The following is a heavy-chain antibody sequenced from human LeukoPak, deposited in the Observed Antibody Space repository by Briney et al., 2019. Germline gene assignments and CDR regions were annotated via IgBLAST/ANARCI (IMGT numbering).Heavy chain of an antibody. V-gene: IGHV4-39*02. Sequence: PSETLSLTCNVSGGSLSSRRYYWSWLRQPPGKGLEWIATIYHSGSTYYNASLKSRVTISVDTSKSHFSLKLSSVTAADTAMYYCARYTGVNGYYFDYWGQGTLVTVSS. CDR2: IYHSGST. J-gene: IGHJ4*02. CDR3: ARYTGVNGYYFDY. D-gene: IGHD2-8*01. CDR1: GGSLSSRRYY.